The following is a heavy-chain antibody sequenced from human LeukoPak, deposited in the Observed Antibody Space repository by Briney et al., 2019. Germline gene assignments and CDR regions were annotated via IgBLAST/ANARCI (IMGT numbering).Heavy chain of an antibody. CDR3: ARAPPFYYDSRGYHYERGNYYYGMDV. D-gene: IGHD3-22*01. CDR1: GFTFSSYA. V-gene: IGHV3-23*01. Sequence: PGGSLRLSCAASGFTFSSYAMSWVRQAPGKGLEWVSGISGSGGGTYYGDSVKGRFTISRDNSKNTLYLQMNSLRAEDTAVYYCARAPPFYYDSRGYHYERGNYYYGMDVWGQGTTVIVSS. CDR2: ISGSGGGT. J-gene: IGHJ6*02.